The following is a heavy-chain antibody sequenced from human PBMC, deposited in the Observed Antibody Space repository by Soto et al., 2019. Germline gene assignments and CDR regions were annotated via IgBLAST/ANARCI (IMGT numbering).Heavy chain of an antibody. CDR1: GFTFSSYE. CDR3: ARGSWPGY. V-gene: IGHV3-48*03. CDR2: ISSSGTTI. J-gene: IGHJ4*02. D-gene: IGHD6-13*01. Sequence: LRLSCAASGFTFSSYEMNWVRQAPGKGLEWVSYISSSGTTIYYADSVKGRFTISRDNAKNSLYLQMNSLRVEDTAAYYCARGSWPGYWGQGTLVTVSS.